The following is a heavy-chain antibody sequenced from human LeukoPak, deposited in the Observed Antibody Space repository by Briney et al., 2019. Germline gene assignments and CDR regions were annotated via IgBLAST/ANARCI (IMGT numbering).Heavy chain of an antibody. J-gene: IGHJ4*02. CDR3: TRVGSGSYFDY. CDR1: GFTFSSYE. Sequence: SLRLSCAASGFTFSSYEMSWVRQAPGKGLEWVGFIRSKAYGGTTEYAASVKGRFTISRDDSKSIAYLQMNSLKTEDTAVYYCTRVGSGSYFDYWGQGTLVTVSS. V-gene: IGHV3-49*04. CDR2: IRSKAYGGTT. D-gene: IGHD1-26*01.